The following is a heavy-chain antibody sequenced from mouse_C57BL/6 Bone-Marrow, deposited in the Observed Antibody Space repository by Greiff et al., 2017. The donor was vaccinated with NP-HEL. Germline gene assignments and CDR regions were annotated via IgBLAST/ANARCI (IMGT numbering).Heavy chain of an antibody. Sequence: EVKLVESGEGLVKPGGSLKLSCAASGFTFSSYAMSWVRQTPEKRLEWVAYISSGGDYIYYADTVKGRFTISRDNARNTLYLQMSSLKSEDTAMYYGTRGSPYYYGSSYLFAYWGQGTLVTVSA. D-gene: IGHD1-1*01. CDR1: GFTFSSYA. CDR2: ISSGGDYI. J-gene: IGHJ3*01. CDR3: TRGSPYYYGSSYLFAY. V-gene: IGHV5-9-1*02.